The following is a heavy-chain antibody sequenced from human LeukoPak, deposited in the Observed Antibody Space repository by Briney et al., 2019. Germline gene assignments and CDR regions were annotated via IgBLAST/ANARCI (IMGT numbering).Heavy chain of an antibody. D-gene: IGHD2-2*01. V-gene: IGHV4-38-2*01. CDR3: ARHLYCSSTSCSFDY. J-gene: IGHJ4*02. CDR2: IYHSGST. CDR1: GYSISSGYY. Sequence: SETLSLTCAVSGYSISSGYYWGWIRQPPGKGLEWIGSIYHSGSTYYNPSLKSRVTISVDTSKNQFSLKLSSVTAADTDVYYCARHLYCSSTSCSFDYWGQGTLVTVSS.